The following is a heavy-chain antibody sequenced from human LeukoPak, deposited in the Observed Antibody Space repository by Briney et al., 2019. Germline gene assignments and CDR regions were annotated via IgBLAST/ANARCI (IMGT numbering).Heavy chain of an antibody. CDR2: IYTSGST. V-gene: IGHV4-61*02. CDR1: GGSISSGSYY. D-gene: IGHD6-19*01. CDR3: ARGEGPGPSGWYTY. Sequence: SQTLSLTCTASGGSISSGSYYWSWIRQPAGKGLEWIGRIYTSGSTNYNPSLKSRVTISVDTSKNQFSLKLSSVTAADTAVYYCARGEGPGPSGWYTYWGQGTLVTVSS. J-gene: IGHJ4*02.